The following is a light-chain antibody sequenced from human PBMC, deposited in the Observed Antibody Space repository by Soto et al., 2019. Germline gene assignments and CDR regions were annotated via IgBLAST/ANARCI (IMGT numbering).Light chain of an antibody. CDR3: SSYAGSYTFGV. CDR1: SSDVGAYRY. V-gene: IGLV2-11*01. J-gene: IGLJ1*01. CDR2: DVS. Sequence: QSALTQPRSVSGSPEQSVTISCTGTSSDVGAYRYVSWYQQHPGTAPKLMIYDVSKRPSGVPDRFSGSKSGNTASLTISGLQTEDEADYYCSSYAGSYTFGVFGTGTKGTVL.